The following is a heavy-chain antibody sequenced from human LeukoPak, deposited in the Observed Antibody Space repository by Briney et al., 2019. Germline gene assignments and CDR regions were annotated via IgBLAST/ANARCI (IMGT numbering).Heavy chain of an antibody. CDR2: ISHDGNDQ. J-gene: IGHJ3*01. CDR3: ARDRDCSRTSCFNAFDV. CDR1: GFTFSTYE. Sequence: GRSLRLSCAASGFTFSTYEMHWVRQAPGKGLEWAAVISHDGNDQYYADSVKGRFTISRDNSKNTLYLQMNSLRLEDTAVYYCARDRDCSRTSCFNAFDVWGQGTMAIVSS. V-gene: IGHV3-30*04. D-gene: IGHD2-2*01.